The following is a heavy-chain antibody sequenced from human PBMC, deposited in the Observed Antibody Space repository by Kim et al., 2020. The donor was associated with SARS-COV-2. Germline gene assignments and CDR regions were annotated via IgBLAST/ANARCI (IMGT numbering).Heavy chain of an antibody. J-gene: IGHJ6*02. CDR1: GFTFSSYG. D-gene: IGHD6-19*01. Sequence: GGSLRLSCAASGFTFSSYGMHWVRQAPGKGLEWVAVIWYDGSNKYYADSVKGRFTISRDNSKNTLYLQMNSLRAEDTAVYYCAKAAYSSGQLFDYYYYGMDVWGQGTTVTVSS. CDR3: AKAAYSSGQLFDYYYYGMDV. CDR2: IWYDGSNK. V-gene: IGHV3-33*06.